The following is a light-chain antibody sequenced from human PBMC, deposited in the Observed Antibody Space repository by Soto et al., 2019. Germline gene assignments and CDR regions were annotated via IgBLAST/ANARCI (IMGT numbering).Light chain of an antibody. Sequence: PGNRATISCRPSQTVTSNYLAWHRQKPGQAPRLLIYGASSRATGIPDRFSGSGSGTEFTLTISRLESEDFAVYYCQQHGTWPITFGQGTRLEIK. V-gene: IGKV3-20*01. CDR2: GAS. J-gene: IGKJ5*01. CDR1: QTVTSNY. CDR3: QQHGTWPIT.